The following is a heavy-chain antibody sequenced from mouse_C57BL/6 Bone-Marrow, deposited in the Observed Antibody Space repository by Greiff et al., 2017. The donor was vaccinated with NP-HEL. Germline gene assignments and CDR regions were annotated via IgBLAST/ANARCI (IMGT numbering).Heavy chain of an antibody. D-gene: IGHD2-5*01. Sequence: EVKVVESGGGLVKPGGSLKLSCAASGFTFSSYAMSWVRQTPEKRLEWVATISDGGSYTYYPDNVKGRFTISRDNAKNNLYLQMSHLKSEDTAMYYCAREGYSNYGYFDVWGTRTTVTGSS. J-gene: IGHJ1*03. CDR1: GFTFSSYA. CDR2: ISDGGSYT. CDR3: AREGYSNYGYFDV. V-gene: IGHV5-4*01.